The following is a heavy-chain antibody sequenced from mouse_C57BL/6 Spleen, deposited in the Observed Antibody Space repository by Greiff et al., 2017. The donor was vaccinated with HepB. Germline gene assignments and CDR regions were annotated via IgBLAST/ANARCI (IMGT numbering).Heavy chain of an antibody. Sequence: VQLQQSGAELVRPGASVKLSCTASGFNIKDYYMHWVKRRPEQGLEWIGRIDPEDGDTEYAPKFQGKATMTADTSSNTAYLQLSSLTSEDTAVYYCTTRGITTVVAHYFDYWGQGTTLTVSS. CDR1: GFNIKDYY. CDR2: IDPEDGDT. D-gene: IGHD1-1*01. J-gene: IGHJ2*01. CDR3: TTRGITTVVAHYFDY. V-gene: IGHV14-1*01.